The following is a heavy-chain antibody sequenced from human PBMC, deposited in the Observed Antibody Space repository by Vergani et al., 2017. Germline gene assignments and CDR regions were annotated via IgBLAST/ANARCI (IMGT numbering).Heavy chain of an antibody. D-gene: IGHD3-22*01. Sequence: EVQLLESGGGLVQPGGSLRLSCAASGFTFSSYAMSWVRQAPGKGLEWVSAISGSGGSTYYADSVKGRFTISRDNSKNTRYLRMNSLRAEDTAVYDCAKDQYYYSSALDYWGQGTLVTGSS. CDR2: ISGSGGST. CDR1: GFTFSSYA. V-gene: IGHV3-23*01. CDR3: AKDQYYYSSALDY. J-gene: IGHJ4*02.